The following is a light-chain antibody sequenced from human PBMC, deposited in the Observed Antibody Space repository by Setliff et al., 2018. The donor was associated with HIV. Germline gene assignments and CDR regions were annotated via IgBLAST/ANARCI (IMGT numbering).Light chain of an antibody. CDR1: STDIGGYNY. CDR3: SSHRSSSYV. Sequence: QSALTQPASVSGSPRQSITISCTGTSTDIGGYNYVSWYQQHPGKAPKLLIYEVTNRPSGVPDRFSGSKSGSTASLTISGLQAEDEGDYYCSSHRSSSYVFGTGTKGTVL. CDR2: EVT. V-gene: IGLV2-14*01. J-gene: IGLJ1*01.